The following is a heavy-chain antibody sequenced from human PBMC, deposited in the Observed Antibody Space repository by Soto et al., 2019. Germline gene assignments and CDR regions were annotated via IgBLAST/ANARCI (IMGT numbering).Heavy chain of an antibody. CDR3: ARVEAHDYNPEKYYFDY. Sequence: SQTLSLTCAVYGGSFSGYYWSWIRQPPGKGLEWIGEINHSGSTNYNPSLKSRVTISVDTSKNQFSLKLSSVTAADTAVYYCARVEAHDYNPEKYYFDYWGQGTLVTVSS. J-gene: IGHJ4*02. V-gene: IGHV4-34*01. D-gene: IGHD4-4*01. CDR2: INHSGST. CDR1: GGSFSGYY.